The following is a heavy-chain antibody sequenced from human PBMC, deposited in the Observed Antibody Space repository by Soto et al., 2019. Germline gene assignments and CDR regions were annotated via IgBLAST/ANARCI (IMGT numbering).Heavy chain of an antibody. CDR2: IIPIFGTA. CDR1: GGTFSSYA. V-gene: IGHV1-69*13. Sequence: GASVKVSCKASGGTFSSYAISWLRQSAGQGLEWMGGIIPIFGTANYAQKFQGRVTITADESTSTAYMELSSLRSEDTAVYYCAREVILVGATEWFDPWGQGTLVTVSS. J-gene: IGHJ5*02. D-gene: IGHD1-26*01. CDR3: AREVILVGATEWFDP.